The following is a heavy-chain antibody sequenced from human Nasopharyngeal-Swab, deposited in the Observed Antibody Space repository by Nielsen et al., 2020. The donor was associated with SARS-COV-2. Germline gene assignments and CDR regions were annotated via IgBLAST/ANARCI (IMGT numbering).Heavy chain of an antibody. V-gene: IGHV4-34*01. CDR2: INHSGST. CDR3: ARHLPSTIFGVVIISNYFDY. D-gene: IGHD3-3*01. Sequence: SETLSLTCAVYGGSFSGYYWSWIRQPPGKGLEWIGEINHSGSTYYNPSLKSRVTISVDTSKNQFSLKLSSVTAADTAVYYCARHLPSTIFGVVIISNYFDYWGQGTLVTVSS. CDR1: GGSFSGYY. J-gene: IGHJ4*02.